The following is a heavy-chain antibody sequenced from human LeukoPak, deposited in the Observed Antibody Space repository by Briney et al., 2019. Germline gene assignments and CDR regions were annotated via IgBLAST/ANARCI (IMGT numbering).Heavy chain of an antibody. Sequence: ASVKVSCTASGYTFTSYGISWVRQAPGHGLEWMGWISAYNGNTNYAQKLQGRVTMTTDTSTSTAYMELRSLRSDDTAVYYCARDLGLYYYDSKALLYWGQGTLVTVSS. CDR1: GYTFTSYG. V-gene: IGHV1-18*01. CDR2: ISAYNGNT. J-gene: IGHJ4*02. CDR3: ARDLGLYYYDSKALLY. D-gene: IGHD3-22*01.